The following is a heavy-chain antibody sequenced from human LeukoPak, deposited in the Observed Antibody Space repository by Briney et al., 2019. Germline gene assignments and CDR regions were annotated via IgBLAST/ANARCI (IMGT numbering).Heavy chain of an antibody. V-gene: IGHV1-2*02. CDR2: INPNSGGT. Sequence: ASVKVSFKASGYTFTGYYMHWVRQAPGQGLEWMGWINPNSGGTNYAQKFQGRVTMTRDTSISTAYMELSRLRSDDTAVYYCARGFIAVAGTQRFDYWGQGTLVTVSS. CDR3: ARGFIAVAGTQRFDY. J-gene: IGHJ4*03. D-gene: IGHD6-13*01. CDR1: GYTFTGYY.